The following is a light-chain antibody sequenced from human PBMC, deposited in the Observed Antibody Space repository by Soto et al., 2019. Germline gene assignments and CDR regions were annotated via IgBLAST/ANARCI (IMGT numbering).Light chain of an antibody. CDR2: SNN. CDR1: SSNIGSNT. Sequence: QAVVTQPPSASGTPGQRVTISCSGSSSNIGSNTVNWYQQLPGTAPKHLIFSNNQRPSGVPDRFPGSKSGTSASLAISGLQPEDEADYYCAAWDDSLSWVFGGGTKVTVL. J-gene: IGLJ3*02. V-gene: IGLV1-44*01. CDR3: AAWDDSLSWV.